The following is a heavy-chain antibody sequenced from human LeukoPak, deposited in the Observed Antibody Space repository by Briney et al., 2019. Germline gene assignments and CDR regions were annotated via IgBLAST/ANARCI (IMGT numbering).Heavy chain of an antibody. D-gene: IGHD4-23*01. CDR2: IKQDGSEK. CDR3: ARGQDTVVTSRDAFDI. J-gene: IGHJ3*02. V-gene: IGHV3-7*01. CDR1: GFTFSNYG. Sequence: PGGSLRLSCAASGFTFSNYGMSWVRQAPGKGLEWVASIKQDGSEKYYVDSVKGRFTISRDNAKNSLYLQMNSLRAEDTAVYYCARGQDTVVTSRDAFDIWGQGTMVTVSS.